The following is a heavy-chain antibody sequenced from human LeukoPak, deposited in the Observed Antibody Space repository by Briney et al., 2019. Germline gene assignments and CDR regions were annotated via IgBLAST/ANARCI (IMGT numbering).Heavy chain of an antibody. V-gene: IGHV4-61*02. Sequence: MPSETLSLTCTVSGGSFSSGSYYWSWIRQPAGKGLEWIGRIYTSGSTNYNPALKSRVTISIDTSKNQLSLRLSSVTAADTAVYYCARAIWFGEGHDYWGQGTLVTVSS. CDR3: ARAIWFGEGHDY. D-gene: IGHD3-10*01. CDR2: IYTSGST. CDR1: GGSFSSGSYY. J-gene: IGHJ4*02.